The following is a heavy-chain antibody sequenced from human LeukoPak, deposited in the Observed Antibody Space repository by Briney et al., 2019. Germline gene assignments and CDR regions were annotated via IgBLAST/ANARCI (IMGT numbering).Heavy chain of an antibody. J-gene: IGHJ4*02. CDR1: GYTFTGYY. V-gene: IGHV1-2*02. Sequence: ASVTVSCKASGYTFTGYYMHWVRQAPGQGLEWMGWINPNSGGTNYAQKFQGRVTMTRDTSISTGYMELSRLGSDDTAVYYCARDEGTYYYDSSGYYYNYWGQGTLVTVSS. CDR3: ARDEGTYYYDSSGYYYNY. D-gene: IGHD3-22*01. CDR2: INPNSGGT.